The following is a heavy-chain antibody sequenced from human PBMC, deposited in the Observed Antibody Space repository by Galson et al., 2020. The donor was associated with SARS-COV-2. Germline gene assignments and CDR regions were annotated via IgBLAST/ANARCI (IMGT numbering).Heavy chain of an antibody. D-gene: IGHD3-10*01. CDR2: IYYSGST. V-gene: IGHV4-39*01. CDR1: GGSISSSSYY. Sequence: SETLSLTCTVSGGSISSSSYYWDWIRQPPGKGLEWIGSIYYSGSTYYNPSLKSRVTMSVDTSKNQFSLKLNSVTAADTAVYYCARQTYGSRSYNPYYFDYWGQGTLVTVFS. J-gene: IGHJ4*02. CDR3: ARQTYGSRSYNPYYFDY.